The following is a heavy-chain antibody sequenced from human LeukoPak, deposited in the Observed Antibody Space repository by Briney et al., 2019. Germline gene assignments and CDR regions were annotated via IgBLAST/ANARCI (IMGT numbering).Heavy chain of an antibody. Sequence: SETLSLTCTVSGGSISSYYWSWIRQPPGKGLEWIGYIYYSGSTNYNPSLKSRVTISVDTSKNQFSLKLSSVTAADTAVYYCAREPRNKPRYCSGGSCYRPSYYYGMDVWGQGTTVTVSS. J-gene: IGHJ6*02. D-gene: IGHD2-15*01. CDR1: GGSISSYY. CDR3: AREPRNKPRYCSGGSCYRPSYYYGMDV. CDR2: IYYSGST. V-gene: IGHV4-59*12.